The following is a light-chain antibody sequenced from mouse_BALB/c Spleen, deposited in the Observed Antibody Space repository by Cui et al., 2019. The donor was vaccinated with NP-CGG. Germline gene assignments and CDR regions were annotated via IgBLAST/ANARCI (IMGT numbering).Light chain of an antibody. J-gene: IGLJ1*01. CDR3: ALWYSNHWV. CDR2: GTN. V-gene: IGLV1*01. CDR1: TGAVTTSNY. Sequence: QAFVTQESALTTSPGETVTLTCRSSTGAVTTSNYANWVQEKPDHLFTGLIGGTNNRAPGVPARFSGSLIGDKAALTITEAQTEDEAIYFCALWYSNHWVFGGGTKLTVL.